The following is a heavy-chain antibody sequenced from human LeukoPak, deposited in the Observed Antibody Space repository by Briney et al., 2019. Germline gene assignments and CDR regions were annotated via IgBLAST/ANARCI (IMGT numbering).Heavy chain of an antibody. D-gene: IGHD3-3*01. J-gene: IGHJ5*02. CDR1: GFTFSSYA. CDR3: AKDNSRITIFGVASNWFDP. CDR2: ISGSGGST. V-gene: IGHV3-23*01. Sequence: GGSLRLSCAASGFTFSSYAMSWVRQAPGKGLEWVSAISGSGGSTYYADSVKGRFTISRDNSKNTLYLQMNSLRAEDTAVYYCAKDNSRITIFGVASNWFDPWGQGTLVTASS.